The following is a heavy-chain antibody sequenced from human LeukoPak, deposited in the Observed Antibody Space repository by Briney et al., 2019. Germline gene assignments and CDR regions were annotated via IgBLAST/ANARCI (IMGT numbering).Heavy chain of an antibody. CDR2: IVGSSSNI. V-gene: IGHV3-48*04. CDR1: GFTVSSNY. CDR3: ATDSPETAAFDY. Sequence: PGGSLRLSCAASGFTVSSNYMSWVRQAPGKGLEWVSYIVGSSSNIYYADSVKGRFTVSRDNAKNSLYLQMDSLRAEDTAVYYCATDSPETAAFDYWGQGTLVTVSS. J-gene: IGHJ4*02. D-gene: IGHD1-1*01.